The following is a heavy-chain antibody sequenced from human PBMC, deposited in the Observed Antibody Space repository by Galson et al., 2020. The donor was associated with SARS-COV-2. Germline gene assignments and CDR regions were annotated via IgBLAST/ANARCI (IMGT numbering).Heavy chain of an antibody. CDR2: ISYDGSNK. Sequence: TGGSLRLSCAASGFTFSSYAMHWVRQAPGKGLEWVAVISYDGSNKYYADSVKGRFTISRDNAKNTLYLQMNSLRAEDTAVYYCARDYQDSSGYYYGLVGNWGQGTLVTVSS. J-gene: IGHJ4*02. D-gene: IGHD3-22*01. CDR1: GFTFSSYA. CDR3: ARDYQDSSGYYYGLVGN. V-gene: IGHV3-30-3*01.